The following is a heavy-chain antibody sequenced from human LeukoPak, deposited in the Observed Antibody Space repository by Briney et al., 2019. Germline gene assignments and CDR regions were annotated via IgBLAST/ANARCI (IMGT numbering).Heavy chain of an antibody. CDR1: GGSISSSNW. J-gene: IGHJ5*02. D-gene: IGHD3-10*01. CDR2: IYHSGST. Sequence: SETLSLTCAVSGGSISSSNWWSWVRQPPGKGLEWIGEIYHSGSTNYNPSLKSRVTISVDTSKNQFSLKLSSVTAADTAVYYCARDPYGSNWFDPWGQGTLVTVSS. V-gene: IGHV4-4*02. CDR3: ARDPYGSNWFDP.